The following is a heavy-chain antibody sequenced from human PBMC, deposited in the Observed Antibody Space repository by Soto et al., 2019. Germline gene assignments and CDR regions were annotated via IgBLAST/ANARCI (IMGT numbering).Heavy chain of an antibody. J-gene: IGHJ4*02. D-gene: IGHD2-21*02. CDR2: FDPEDGET. CDR1: GYTLTELS. Sequence: VASVKVSCKVSGYTLTELSMHWVRQAPGKGLEWMGGFDPEDGETIYAQKFQGRVTMTEDTSTDTAYMELSSLRSEDTAVYYCAVSYCGGDCHPNRLRLWGQGTLVTVSS. V-gene: IGHV1-24*01. CDR3: AVSYCGGDCHPNRLRL.